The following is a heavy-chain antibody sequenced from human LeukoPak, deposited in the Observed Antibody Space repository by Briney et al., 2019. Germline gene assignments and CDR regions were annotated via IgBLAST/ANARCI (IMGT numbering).Heavy chain of an antibody. J-gene: IGHJ5*02. CDR1: GYTFTSHW. V-gene: IGHV1-46*01. CDR3: ARDHSTADTSSWWLDP. Sequence: ASVKVSCKTFGYTFTSHWMHWVRQAPGQGLEWMGIINPDYGTTLYAQKFRGRTTVTRDTSSSTVYMELNSLTSEDTALYYCARDHSTADTSSWWLDPWGQGTLVTVSS. CDR2: INPDYGTT. D-gene: IGHD7-27*01.